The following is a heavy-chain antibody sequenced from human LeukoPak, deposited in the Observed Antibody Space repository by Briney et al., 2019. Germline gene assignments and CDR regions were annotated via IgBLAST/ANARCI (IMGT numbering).Heavy chain of an antibody. D-gene: IGHD1-26*01. Sequence: ASVKVSCKASGYTFTSYGSSWVRQAPGQGLEWMGWISAYNGNTNYAQKLQGRVTMTTDTSTSTAYMELRSLRSDDTAVYYCARGPRIVGASRAFDIWGQGTMVTVYS. J-gene: IGHJ3*02. CDR2: ISAYNGNT. CDR1: GYTFTSYG. CDR3: ARGPRIVGASRAFDI. V-gene: IGHV1-18*01.